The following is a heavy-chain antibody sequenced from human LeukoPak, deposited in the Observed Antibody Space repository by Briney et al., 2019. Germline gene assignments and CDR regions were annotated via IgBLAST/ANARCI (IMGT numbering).Heavy chain of an antibody. CDR1: GGSFSGYY. Sequence: SETLSLTCAVYGGSFSGYYWSWIRQPPGKGLKWIGEINHSGSTNYNPSLKSRVTISVDTSKNQFSLKLSSVTAADTAVYYCARDGGEGRGGWFDPWGPGTLVTVSS. CDR3: ARDGGEGRGGWFDP. D-gene: IGHD2-21*01. V-gene: IGHV4-34*01. J-gene: IGHJ5*02. CDR2: INHSGST.